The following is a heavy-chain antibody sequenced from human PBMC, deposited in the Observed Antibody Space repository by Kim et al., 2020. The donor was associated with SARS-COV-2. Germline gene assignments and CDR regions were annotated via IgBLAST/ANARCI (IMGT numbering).Heavy chain of an antibody. CDR3: ARGTPHMDV. V-gene: IGHV3-30*04. Sequence: GGSLRLSCAASGFTFSSYAMHWVRQAPGKGLEWVAVISYEGSNKYYADSVKGRFTISRDNSKNTLYLQMNSLRAEDTAVYYCARGTPHMDVWGKGTTVTVSS. CDR1: GFTFSSYA. J-gene: IGHJ6*03. D-gene: IGHD1-1*01. CDR2: ISYEGSNK.